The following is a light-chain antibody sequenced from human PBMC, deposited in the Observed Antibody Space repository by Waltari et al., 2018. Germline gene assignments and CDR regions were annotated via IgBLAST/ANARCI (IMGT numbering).Light chain of an antibody. J-gene: IGLJ2*01. Sequence: QSALTQPASVSGSPGQSISISCTGTSIDIGHYDYVSWYQQQPGKAPKMMIFDVSHRPSGVSNRFSGSKSGHTASLIISGLQSEDEGDYYCSSYSGTNTRVIFGGGTKLTVL. CDR3: SSYSGTNTRVI. CDR2: DVS. V-gene: IGLV2-14*03. CDR1: SIDIGHYDY.